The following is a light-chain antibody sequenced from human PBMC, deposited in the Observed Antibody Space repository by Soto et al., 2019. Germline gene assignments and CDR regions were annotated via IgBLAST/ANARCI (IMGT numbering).Light chain of an antibody. CDR3: QHYGNSPLT. CDR1: QSVSNNY. J-gene: IGKJ4*01. CDR2: GAS. V-gene: IGKV3-20*01. Sequence: EIVLTQSPGTLSLSPGERATLSCRASQSVSNNYLAWYQQKPGQAPRLLIYGASHRATGIPDRFSGSGSGTDFTLTISRLETADFAVYYCQHYGNSPLTFGGGTRVEIK.